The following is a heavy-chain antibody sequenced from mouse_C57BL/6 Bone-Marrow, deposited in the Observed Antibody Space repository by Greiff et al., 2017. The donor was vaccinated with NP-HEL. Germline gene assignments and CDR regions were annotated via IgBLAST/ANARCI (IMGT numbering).Heavy chain of an antibody. J-gene: IGHJ4*01. D-gene: IGHD2-4*01. CDR3: ARATYYDYDGAMDY. CDR2: ILPGSGST. CDR1: GYTFTGYW. V-gene: IGHV1-9*01. Sequence: VQLQQSGAELVKPGASVKLSCKATGYTFTGYWIEWVKQRPGHGLEWIGEILPGSGSTNYNEKFKGKATLTVDKSSSTAYMELRSLTSEDSAVYYCARATYYDYDGAMDYWGQGTSVTVSS.